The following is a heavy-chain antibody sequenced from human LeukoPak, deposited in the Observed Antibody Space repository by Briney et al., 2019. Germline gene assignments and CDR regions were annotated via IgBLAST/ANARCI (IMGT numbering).Heavy chain of an antibody. Sequence: SETLSLTCAVYGGSFSGYYWSWIRQPPGKGLEWIGEINHSGSTNYNPSLKSRVTISVDTSKNQFSLKLSSVTAADTAVYYCATRLVVEQYYFDYWGQGTLVTVSS. CDR2: INHSGST. CDR1: GGSFSGYY. J-gene: IGHJ4*02. V-gene: IGHV4-34*01. D-gene: IGHD2-15*01. CDR3: ATRLVVEQYYFDY.